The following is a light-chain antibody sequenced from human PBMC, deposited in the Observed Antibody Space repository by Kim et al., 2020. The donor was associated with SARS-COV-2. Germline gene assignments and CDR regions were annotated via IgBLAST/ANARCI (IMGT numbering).Light chain of an antibody. CDR2: KDS. V-gene: IGLV3-27*01. CDR1: KLANKY. J-gene: IGLJ3*02. Sequence: PRQTAKITGSGDKLANKYARWYQQKPGQAPVLVIYKDSERPSGIPERFSGSSSGTTVTLTITGAQAEDEADYYCYAVEGHVWVFGGGTQLTVL. CDR3: YAVEGHVWV.